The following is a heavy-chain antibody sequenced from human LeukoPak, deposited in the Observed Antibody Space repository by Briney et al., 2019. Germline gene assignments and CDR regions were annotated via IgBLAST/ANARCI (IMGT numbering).Heavy chain of an antibody. CDR1: GFTFSSYW. Sequence: PGGSLRLSCAASGFTFSSYWMSWVRQAPGKGLEWVANIKQDGSEKYYVDSVKGRFTISRDNAKSSLYLQMNSLRAEDTAVYYCARANYDFWSGSSITLYYFDYWGQGTLVTVSS. D-gene: IGHD3-3*01. CDR2: IKQDGSEK. CDR3: ARANYDFWSGSSITLYYFDY. J-gene: IGHJ4*02. V-gene: IGHV3-7*01.